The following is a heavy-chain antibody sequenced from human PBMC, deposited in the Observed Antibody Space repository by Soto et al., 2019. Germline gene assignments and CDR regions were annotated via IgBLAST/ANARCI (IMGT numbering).Heavy chain of an antibody. J-gene: IGHJ6*02. CDR3: AREGRGVVVPGGMDV. V-gene: IGHV3-74*01. D-gene: IGHD2-2*01. CDR1: GFTFSSYW. Sequence: GGSLRLSCAASGFTFSSYWMHWVRQAPGKGLVWVSRINSDGSSTNYADSVKGRFTISRDNAKNTLHLQMNSLRAEDTAVYYCAREGRGVVVPGGMDVWGQGTTVTVSS. CDR2: INSDGSST.